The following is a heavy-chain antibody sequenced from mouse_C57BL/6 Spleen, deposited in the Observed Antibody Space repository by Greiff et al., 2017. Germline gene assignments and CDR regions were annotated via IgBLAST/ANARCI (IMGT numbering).Heavy chain of an antibody. V-gene: IGHV1-55*01. CDR2: IYPGSGST. CDR3: ASPYGNVGAMDY. D-gene: IGHD2-1*01. Sequence: VQLQQPGAELVKPGASVKMSCKASGYTFTSYGITWVKQRPGQGLEWIGDIYPGSGSTNYTEKFKSKATLTVDTSSSTAYMQLSSLTSEDSAVYYCASPYGNVGAMDYWGQGTSVTVSS. CDR1: GYTFTSYG. J-gene: IGHJ4*01.